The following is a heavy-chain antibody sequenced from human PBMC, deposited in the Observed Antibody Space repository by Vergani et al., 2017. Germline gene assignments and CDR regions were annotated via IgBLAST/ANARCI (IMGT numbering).Heavy chain of an antibody. Sequence: VQLLESGGGLVQPGGSLRLSCAASGFTFSDYYMSWIRQAPGKGLEWVSYISSSSSYTNYADSVKGRFTISRDNAKNSLYLQMNSLRAEDTAVYYCARDGEWQSIGAFDIWGQGTMVTVSS. CDR3: ARDGEWQSIGAFDI. D-gene: IGHD3-3*01. CDR1: GFTFSDYY. V-gene: IGHV3-11*05. CDR2: ISSSSSYT. J-gene: IGHJ3*02.